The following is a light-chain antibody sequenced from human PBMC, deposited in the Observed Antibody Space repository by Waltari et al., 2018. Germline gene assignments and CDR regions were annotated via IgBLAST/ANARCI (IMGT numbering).Light chain of an antibody. J-gene: IGKJ1*01. CDR1: QSLVHSDGNTY. Sequence: VVMTQSPLSLPVTLGQPATISCRSSQSLVHSDGNTYLNWFQQTPGQSPRRLIYKVSNRDYGVPDGFSGTGSGTDFTLKISRVEAEDVGVYYCMQGTHWPWTFGQGTKVEIK. V-gene: IGKV2-30*02. CDR3: MQGTHWPWT. CDR2: KVS.